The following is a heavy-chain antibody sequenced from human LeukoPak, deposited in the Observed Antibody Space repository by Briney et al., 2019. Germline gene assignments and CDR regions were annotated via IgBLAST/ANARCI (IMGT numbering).Heavy chain of an antibody. CDR3: AETGSGSYYEDNY. V-gene: IGHV4-39*07. D-gene: IGHD3-10*01. CDR2: IYYSGST. J-gene: IGHJ4*02. Sequence: SETLSLTCTVSGGSISSSSYYWGWIHQPPGKGLEWIGSIYYSGSTYYNPSPKSRVTISVDTSKNQFSLKLSSVTAADTAVYYCAETGSGSYYEDNYWGQGTLVTVSS. CDR1: GGSISSSSYY.